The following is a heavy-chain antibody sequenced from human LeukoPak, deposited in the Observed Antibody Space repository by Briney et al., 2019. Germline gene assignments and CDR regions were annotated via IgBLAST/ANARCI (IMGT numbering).Heavy chain of an antibody. CDR2: IIPIFGTA. V-gene: IGHV1-69*05. CDR1: GGTFSSYA. Sequence: SVKVSCKASGGTFSSYAISWVRQAPGQGLEWMGRIIPIFGTANYAQKFQGRVTITTDESTSTAYMELSSLRPEDTAVYYCARGRPTMVRGVTNWFDPWGQGTLVTVSS. J-gene: IGHJ5*02. CDR3: ARGRPTMVRGVTNWFDP. D-gene: IGHD3-10*01.